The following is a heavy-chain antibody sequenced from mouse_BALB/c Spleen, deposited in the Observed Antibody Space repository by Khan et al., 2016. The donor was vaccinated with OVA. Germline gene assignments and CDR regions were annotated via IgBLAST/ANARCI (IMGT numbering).Heavy chain of an antibody. Sequence: EVQLQQSGPELVKPGASVKMSCKASGYTFTSYDMHWVKQKPGQGLEWIGYINPYNDYNKFNEKFKGKATLTSDKSSSTAYLELSSLTSEDSAVNYGEGGGSGRQTWFANWAKGLWSLSLQ. V-gene: IGHV1S136*01. CDR3: EGGGSGRQTWFAN. J-gene: IGHJ3*01. CDR1: GYTFTSYD. CDR2: INPYNDYN. D-gene: IGHD3-1*01.